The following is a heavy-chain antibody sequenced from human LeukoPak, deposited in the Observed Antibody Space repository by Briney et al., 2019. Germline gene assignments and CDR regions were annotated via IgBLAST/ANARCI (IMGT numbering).Heavy chain of an antibody. D-gene: IGHD2-2*01. CDR1: GYNFGIFG. J-gene: IGHJ5*02. CDR2: ISANNGNT. V-gene: IGHV1-18*01. Sequence: EASVNVSCKASGYNFGIFGMSWVRQAPGQGLEWMGWISANNGNTKYAQKLQGRVTMTTDTSTSTAYMELRSLRSDDTAVYYCARVGVVVPSAWFDLWGQGTLVTVSS. CDR3: ARVGVVVPSAWFDL.